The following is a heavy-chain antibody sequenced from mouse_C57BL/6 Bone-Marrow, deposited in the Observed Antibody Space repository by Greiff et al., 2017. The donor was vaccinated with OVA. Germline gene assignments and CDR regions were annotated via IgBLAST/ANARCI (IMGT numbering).Heavy chain of an antibody. V-gene: IGHV1-55*01. CDR2: IYPGSGST. Sequence: QVQLQQPGAELVKPGASVKMSCKASGYTFTSYWITWVKQRPGQGLEWIGDIYPGSGSTNYNEKFKSKATLTVDTSSSTAYMQLSSLTSEDSAVYYCARSQWYYGKPGGYWGQGTSVTVSS. CDR1: GYTFTSYW. D-gene: IGHD1-1*01. CDR3: ARSQWYYGKPGGY. J-gene: IGHJ4*01.